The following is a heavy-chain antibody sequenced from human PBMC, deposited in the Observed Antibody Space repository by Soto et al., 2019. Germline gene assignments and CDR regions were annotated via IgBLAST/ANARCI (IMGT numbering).Heavy chain of an antibody. CDR1: GFSFSDYD. V-gene: IGHV3-11*05. D-gene: IGHD3-10*01. CDR2: ISSSSSDT. Sequence: QVQLVESGGGLVKPGGSLRLSCAASGFSFSDYDMTWIRQAAGQGLECHSYISSSSSDTYYADSVKGRFTIYRDNVKKSVYLKMNSLRVEDAAVYYCARDGWFGDRKWGLNVWGQGTTVTVTS. CDR3: ARDGWFGDRKWGLNV. J-gene: IGHJ6*02.